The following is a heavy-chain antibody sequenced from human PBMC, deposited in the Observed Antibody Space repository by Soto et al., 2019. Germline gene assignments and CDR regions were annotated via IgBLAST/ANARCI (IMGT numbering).Heavy chain of an antibody. V-gene: IGHV1-69*13. Sequence: SVKVSCKASGGTFSSYAISWVRQAPGQGLEWMGGIIPIFGTANYAQKFQGRVTITADESTSTAYMELRSLRSDDTAVYYCARGAGYGDYGFDDWGQGTLVTVSS. CDR1: GGTFSSYA. J-gene: IGHJ4*02. CDR2: IIPIFGTA. D-gene: IGHD4-17*01. CDR3: ARGAGYGDYGFDD.